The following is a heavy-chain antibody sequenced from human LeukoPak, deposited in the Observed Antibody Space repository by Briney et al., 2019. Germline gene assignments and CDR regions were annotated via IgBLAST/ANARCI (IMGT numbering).Heavy chain of an antibody. V-gene: IGHV1-18*04. CDR1: GYTFTGYY. J-gene: IGHJ6*03. D-gene: IGHD1-26*01. Sequence: GASVKVSCKASGYTFTGYYMHWVRQAPGQGLEWLGWISGYNGNTKSAPKLQGRVTMTTDTSTDTAYLELGSLRVDDTAIYYCARDLGPYTGSYYNYYHYMDVWGEGTSVTVSS. CDR2: ISGYNGNT. CDR3: ARDLGPYTGSYYNYYHYMDV.